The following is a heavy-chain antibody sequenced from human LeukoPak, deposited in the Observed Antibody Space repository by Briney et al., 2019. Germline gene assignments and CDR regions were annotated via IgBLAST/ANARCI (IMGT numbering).Heavy chain of an antibody. CDR1: GFTFSNYA. D-gene: IGHD3-10*01. CDR3: ASHGITMEEHFQH. V-gene: IGHV3-23*01. Sequence: GGSLRLSCAASGFTFSNYAMSWVRQAPGKGLEWVSAIRGGGATTYYADSVKGRFTISRDNSKNTLYLQMNSLRAEDTAVYYCASHGITMEEHFQHWGQGTLVTVSS. J-gene: IGHJ1*01. CDR2: IRGGGATT.